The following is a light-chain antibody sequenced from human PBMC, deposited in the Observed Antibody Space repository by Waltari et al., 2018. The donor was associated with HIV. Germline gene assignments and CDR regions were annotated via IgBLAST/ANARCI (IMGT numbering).Light chain of an antibody. CDR2: YDD. Sequence: QSVLTQPPSVSAAPRQRVTISCSGSSSNIGNNAVKWYQQLPGKAPKLLMNYDDLLPSGVSDRFSGSKSGTSASLAISELQSEDEADYYCASWDDSLNGVVFGGGTKLTVL. CDR3: ASWDDSLNGVV. CDR1: SSNIGNNA. V-gene: IGLV1-36*01. J-gene: IGLJ2*01.